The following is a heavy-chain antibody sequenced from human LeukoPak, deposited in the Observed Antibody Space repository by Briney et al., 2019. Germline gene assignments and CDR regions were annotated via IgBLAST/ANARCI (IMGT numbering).Heavy chain of an antibody. J-gene: IGHJ6*03. CDR3: ARAGYSYGKNYYYYMDV. CDR1: GGTFSRYA. CDR2: IIPIFGTA. D-gene: IGHD5-18*01. Sequence: SVKVSCKASGGTFSRYAISWVRQAPGQGLEWMGGIIPIFGTANYAQKFQGRVTITADKSTSTACMELSSLRSEDTAVYYCARAGYSYGKNYYYYMDVWGKGTTVTVSS. V-gene: IGHV1-69*06.